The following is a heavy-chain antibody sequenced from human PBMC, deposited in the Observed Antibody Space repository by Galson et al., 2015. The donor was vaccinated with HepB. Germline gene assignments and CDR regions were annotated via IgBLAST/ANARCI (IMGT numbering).Heavy chain of an antibody. CDR2: ISSSSSYI. V-gene: IGHV3-21*01. Sequence: SLRLSCAASGFTFSSYSMNWVRQAPGKGLEWVSSISSSSSYIYYADSVKGRFTISRDNAKNSLYLQMNSLRAEDTAVYYCARVSRGDYGDFHAWEAADYWGQGTLVTVSS. J-gene: IGHJ4*02. CDR1: GFTFSSYS. CDR3: ARVSRGDYGDFHAWEAADY. D-gene: IGHD4-17*01.